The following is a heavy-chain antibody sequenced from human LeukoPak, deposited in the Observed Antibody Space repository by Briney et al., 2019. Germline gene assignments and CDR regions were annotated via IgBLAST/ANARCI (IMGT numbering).Heavy chain of an antibody. CDR1: GGSISSYY. V-gene: IGHV4-59*08. D-gene: IGHD5-18*01. CDR2: IYYSGST. CDR3: ASKRDRGYSYQIDY. Sequence: PSETLSLTCTVSGGSISSYYWSWIRQPPGKGLEWIGYIYYSGSTNYNPSLKSRVTISVDTSKNQFSLKLSSVTAADTALYYCASKRDRGYSYQIDYWGQGTLVTVSS. J-gene: IGHJ4*02.